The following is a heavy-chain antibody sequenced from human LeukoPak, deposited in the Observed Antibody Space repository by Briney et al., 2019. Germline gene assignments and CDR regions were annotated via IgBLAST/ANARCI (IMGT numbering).Heavy chain of an antibody. V-gene: IGHV3-48*01. CDR2: IGISSGNT. CDR1: GFNFIDYS. J-gene: IGHJ4*02. CDR3: ARDHRYAFDN. D-gene: IGHD5-12*01. Sequence: GGFLRLSCAASGFNFIDYSMNWVRQAPGKGLEWISYIGISSGNTKYADSVKGRFTISRDKARNSLYLQMNSLRVEDTAVYYCARDHRYAFDNWGQGTLVTVSS.